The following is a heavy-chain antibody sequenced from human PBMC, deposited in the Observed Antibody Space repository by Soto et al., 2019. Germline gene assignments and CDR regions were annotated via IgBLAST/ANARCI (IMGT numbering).Heavy chain of an antibody. D-gene: IGHD1-26*01. CDR3: ARDWYRDGSTGGYFDY. J-gene: IGHJ4*02. V-gene: IGHV4-38-2*02. Sequence: SETLSLTCAVSGFSISRGYYWGWIRQPPGKGLEWIASMYYSGTTYYNPSLKSRVAISVDTSKNQFSLKLRSVTAADTAVYYCARDWYRDGSTGGYFDYWGQGTLVTVSS. CDR2: MYYSGTT. CDR1: GFSISRGYY.